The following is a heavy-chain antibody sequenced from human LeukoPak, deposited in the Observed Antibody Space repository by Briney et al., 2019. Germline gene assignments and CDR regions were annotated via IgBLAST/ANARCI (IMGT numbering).Heavy chain of an antibody. J-gene: IGHJ3*02. D-gene: IGHD4-11*01. V-gene: IGHV3-48*02. Sequence: GGSLRLSCAASGFAFNTYSMNWVRQAPGKGLEWVSSITSSTTIYYADSVKGRFTISRDNAKNSLYLQMNSLRDEDTAVYYCVRDAAYSAFNMWGQGTMVTVSS. CDR2: ITSSTTI. CDR1: GFAFNTYS. CDR3: VRDAAYSAFNM.